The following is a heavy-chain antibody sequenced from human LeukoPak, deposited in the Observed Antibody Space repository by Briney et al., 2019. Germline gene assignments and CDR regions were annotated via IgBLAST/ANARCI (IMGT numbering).Heavy chain of an antibody. CDR2: ISSTSSYI. J-gene: IGHJ4*02. CDR1: GFTFSSYW. CDR3: ARVGYSSGWYFDY. V-gene: IGHV3-21*01. D-gene: IGHD6-19*01. Sequence: GGSLRLSCTASGFTFSSYWMNWVRQAPGKGLEWVSSISSTSSYIYYADSVKGRFTISRDNAQKSLYLQMNSLRAEDTAVYYCARVGYSSGWYFDYWGQGTLVTVSS.